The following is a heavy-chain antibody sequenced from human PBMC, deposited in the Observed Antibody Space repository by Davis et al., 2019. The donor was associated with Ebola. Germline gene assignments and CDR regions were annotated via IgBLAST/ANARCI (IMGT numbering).Heavy chain of an antibody. CDR2: VDPNSGNT. CDR1: GYTFSSYD. Sequence: AASVKVSCKASGYTFSSYDINWVRQAPGQGLEWMGWVDPNSGNTGYAQKFQGRVTMTEDTSTNTAYMELSSLRSEDTAVYYCTVGGIGGMGDYWGQGTLVTVSS. D-gene: IGHD1-26*01. CDR3: TVGGIGGMGDY. V-gene: IGHV1-8*01. J-gene: IGHJ4*02.